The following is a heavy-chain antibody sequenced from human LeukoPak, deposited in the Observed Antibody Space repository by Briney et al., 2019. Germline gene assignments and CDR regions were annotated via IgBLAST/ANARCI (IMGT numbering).Heavy chain of an antibody. V-gene: IGHV1-2*02. D-gene: IGHD2-2*02. Sequence: ASVKVSCKTSGYTFSGYYLHWVRQAPGQGPEWMGRIDPTSGGTHYAHKFQGRVTVTRDTSTSTVYMELSGLRSDDTAVYYCARVPGPYTTSRFDYWGQGTLVTVSS. CDR3: ARVPGPYTTSRFDY. CDR2: IDPTSGGT. J-gene: IGHJ4*02. CDR1: GYTFSGYY.